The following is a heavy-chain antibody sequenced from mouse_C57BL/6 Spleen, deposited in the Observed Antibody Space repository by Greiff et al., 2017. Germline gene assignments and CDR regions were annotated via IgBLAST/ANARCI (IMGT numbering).Heavy chain of an antibody. CDR2: IDPSDSYT. V-gene: IGHV1-69*01. CDR3: ASGRCGFAY. J-gene: IGHJ3*01. CDR1: GYTFTSYW. Sequence: VQLQQPGAELVMPGASVKLSCKASGYTFTSYWMHWVKQRPGQGLEWIGEIDPSDSYTNYNQKFKGKSTLTVDKSSSTAYMQLSSLTSEDSAVYYCASGRCGFAYWGQGTLVTVSA.